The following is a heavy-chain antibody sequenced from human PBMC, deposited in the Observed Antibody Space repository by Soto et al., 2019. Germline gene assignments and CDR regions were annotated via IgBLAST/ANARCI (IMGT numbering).Heavy chain of an antibody. CDR1: NASISNDHW. J-gene: IGHJ4*02. Sequence: QVQLQESGPLLVKPSGTLSLTCAVSNASISNDHWLIWVRQSPGKGLEWIGKIFHSGSTNYNPSLKSRVTVSVDKSKNQFSLKLHSVTAADTAVYYCARLNYHGFRTFDHWGQGTLVTVSS. V-gene: IGHV4-4*02. CDR3: ARLNYHGFRTFDH. CDR2: IFHSGST. D-gene: IGHD3-10*01.